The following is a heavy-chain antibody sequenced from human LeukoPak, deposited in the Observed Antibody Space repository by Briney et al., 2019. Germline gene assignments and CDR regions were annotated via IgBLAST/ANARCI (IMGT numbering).Heavy chain of an antibody. CDR1: GGTFSSYA. CDR2: IIPIFGTA. J-gene: IGHJ4*02. D-gene: IGHD1-20*01. V-gene: IGHV1-69*13. CDR3: ARGDNWNDPFDY. Sequence: SVTVSCKASGGTFSSYAISWVRRAPGQGLEWMGGIIPIFGTANYAQKFQGRVTITADESTSTAYMELSSLRSEDTAVYYCARGDNWNDPFDYWGQGTLVSVSS.